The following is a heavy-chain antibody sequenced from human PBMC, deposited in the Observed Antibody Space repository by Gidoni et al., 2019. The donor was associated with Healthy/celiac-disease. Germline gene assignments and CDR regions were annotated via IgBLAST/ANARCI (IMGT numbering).Heavy chain of an antibody. CDR1: VFTFDDYA. CDR2: ISWNSGSI. J-gene: IGHJ6*02. CDR3: AKDYTIFGVVSYGMDV. Sequence: EVQLVESGGGLLPPGRSLRLSCAASVFTFDDYAMHWVRQAPGKGLEWVSGISWNSGSIGYADSVKGRFTISRDNAKNSLYLQMNSLRAEDTALYYCAKDYTIFGVVSYGMDVWGQGTTVTVSS. V-gene: IGHV3-9*01. D-gene: IGHD3-3*01.